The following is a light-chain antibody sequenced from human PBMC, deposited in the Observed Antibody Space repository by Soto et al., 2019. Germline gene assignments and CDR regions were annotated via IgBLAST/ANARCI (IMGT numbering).Light chain of an antibody. J-gene: IGKJ4*01. V-gene: IGKV1-33*01. Sequence: DIPMTQSPSSLSASVGDRVTITCQASQDISNYLNWYQQKPGKAPKLLIYDASNLETGVPSRFSGSGSGTDFIFTISTLQPEDIATYYCKQYNNLPPTFGGGTKVEIK. CDR2: DAS. CDR1: QDISNY. CDR3: KQYNNLPPT.